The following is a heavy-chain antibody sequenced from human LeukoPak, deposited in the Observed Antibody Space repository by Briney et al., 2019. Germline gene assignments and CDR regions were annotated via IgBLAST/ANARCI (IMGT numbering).Heavy chain of an antibody. J-gene: IGHJ6*03. V-gene: IGHV3-7*01. CDR2: IKQDGSEK. Sequence: GGSLRLSCAASGFTFSSYWMSWVRQAPGKGLEWVANIKQDGSEKYYVDSVKGRFTISRDNAKNSLYLQMNSLRAEDTAVYYCLTPPYYYYMDVWGKGTTVTVSS. CDR1: GFTFSSYW. CDR3: LTPPYYYYMDV. D-gene: IGHD4-23*01.